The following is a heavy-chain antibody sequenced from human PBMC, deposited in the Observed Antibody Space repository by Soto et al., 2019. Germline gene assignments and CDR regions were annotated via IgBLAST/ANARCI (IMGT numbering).Heavy chain of an antibody. J-gene: IGHJ6*02. CDR3: ARPTLVRGVIITNYYYYGMDV. Sequence: PGLSLRICYKGSECSCTSYCISWVRKIPGKGLEWMGRIDPSDSYTNYSPSFQGHVTISADKSISTAYLQWSSLKASDTAMYYCARPTLVRGVIITNYYYYGMDVWGQGTTVTV. D-gene: IGHD3-10*01. V-gene: IGHV5-10-1*01. CDR1: ECSCTSYC. CDR2: IDPSDSYT.